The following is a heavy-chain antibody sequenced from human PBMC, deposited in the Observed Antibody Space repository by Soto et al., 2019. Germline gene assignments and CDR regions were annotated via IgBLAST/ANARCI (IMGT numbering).Heavy chain of an antibody. Sequence: QVQLQQWGAGLLKPSETLSLNCAVSGGSFSGYYWSWIRHPPGKGLEWIGEISDSGSTHYNPTLKGRVTISADTSQGQFSLKVTSVTAAATALYYCARGRSWQSIDFYYGMDVWGQGTTVTVSS. V-gene: IGHV4-34*02. D-gene: IGHD2-15*01. CDR3: ARGRSWQSIDFYYGMDV. CDR1: GGSFSGYY. J-gene: IGHJ6*02. CDR2: ISDSGST.